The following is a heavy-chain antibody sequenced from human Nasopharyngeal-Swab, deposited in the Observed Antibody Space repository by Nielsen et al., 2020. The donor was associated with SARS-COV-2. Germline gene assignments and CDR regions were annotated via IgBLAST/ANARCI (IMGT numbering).Heavy chain of an antibody. CDR2: IGSNEAET. CDR3: ATERGNWFYFDY. J-gene: IGHJ4*01. Sequence: GESLKISCAASGFTFGSYSMHWVRQAPGKGLEYVSAIGSNEAETYYADSVKGRFIISRDNSKNILYLQMGTLRPEDTAVYYCATERGNWFYFDYWGHGTLVTVSS. D-gene: IGHD3-9*01. CDR1: GFTFGSYS. V-gene: IGHV3-64*02.